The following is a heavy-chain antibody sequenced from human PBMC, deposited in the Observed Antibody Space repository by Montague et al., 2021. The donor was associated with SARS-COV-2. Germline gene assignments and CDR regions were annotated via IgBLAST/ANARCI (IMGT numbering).Heavy chain of an antibody. J-gene: IGHJ3*01. D-gene: IGHD1-26*01. CDR2: IYDSGST. CDR1: GGSISSRNYY. V-gene: IGHV4-39*02. CDR3: ARGGRKRLHVATTVGGFDN. Sequence: SETLSLTCTVSGGSISSRNYYWDWIRQPPGKGLEWIGSIYDSGSTYYNPSLKSRVTISVDTSKNHFSLKLSSVTAADTAFYYCARGGRKRLHVATTVGGFDNWGQGTMVTVSS.